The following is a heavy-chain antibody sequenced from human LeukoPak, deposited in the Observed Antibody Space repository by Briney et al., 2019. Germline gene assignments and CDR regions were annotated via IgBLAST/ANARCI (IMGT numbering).Heavy chain of an antibody. CDR2: IGTSGDT. J-gene: IGHJ4*02. CDR1: GFTFSSYD. CDR3: SRVGTSGWPNYFDS. Sequence: GGSLRLSCAASGFTFSSYDMHWVRQATGRGLEWVSVIGTSGDTYYAGSVKGRFTISRENAKNSLYLQMNSLTAGDTAVYYCSRVGTSGWPNYFDSWGQGTLVTVSS. D-gene: IGHD6-19*01. V-gene: IGHV3-13*04.